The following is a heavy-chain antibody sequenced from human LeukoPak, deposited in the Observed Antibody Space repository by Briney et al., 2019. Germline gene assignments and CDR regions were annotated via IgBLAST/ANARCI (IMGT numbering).Heavy chain of an antibody. CDR1: GYTLTELS. CDR2: FDPEDGET. D-gene: IGHD3-22*01. CDR3: ATRPLGGYYYVDY. Sequence: GASVKVSCKVSGYTLTELSMHWVRQAPGKGLEWMGGFDPEDGETIYAQKFQGRVTMTEDTSTVTAYMELSSPRSEDTAVYYCATRPLGGYYYVDYWGQGTLVTVSS. V-gene: IGHV1-24*01. J-gene: IGHJ4*02.